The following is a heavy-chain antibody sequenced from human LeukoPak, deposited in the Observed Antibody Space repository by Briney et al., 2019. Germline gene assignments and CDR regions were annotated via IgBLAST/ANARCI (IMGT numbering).Heavy chain of an antibody. Sequence: SETLSLTCAVYGGSFNGYYWSWLRQPPGKGLEWSGEINHSGSNNYNSSLKSRVTISVDTSKNQFSLKLGSVTAADTAIYYCARATLQLERRPFDYWGQGTLVTVSS. CDR1: GGSFNGYY. D-gene: IGHD1-1*01. V-gene: IGHV4-34*01. CDR2: INHSGSN. CDR3: ARATLQLERRPFDY. J-gene: IGHJ4*02.